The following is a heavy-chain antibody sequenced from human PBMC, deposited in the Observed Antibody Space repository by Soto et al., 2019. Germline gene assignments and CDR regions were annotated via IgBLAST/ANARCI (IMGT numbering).Heavy chain of an antibody. CDR3: ATEEGISDWRAFVY. CDR1: GYTFTDYG. Sequence: QVQLVQSGAEVKKHGASVKVSCKASGYTFTDYGISWVRQATGQGLEWMGWISTYNGNTIYAQKIQGRVTMTTDTTTSTAYVELRSLRSDDTAVYYCATEEGISDWRAFVYLGQGTLVTVSS. D-gene: IGHD6-19*01. CDR2: ISTYNGNT. J-gene: IGHJ4*02. V-gene: IGHV1-18*04.